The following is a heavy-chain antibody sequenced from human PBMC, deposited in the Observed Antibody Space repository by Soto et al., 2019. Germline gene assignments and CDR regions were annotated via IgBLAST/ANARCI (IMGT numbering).Heavy chain of an antibody. Sequence: EVQLLESGGGLVQPGGSLRLSCDGSGFTFPNYGMTWVRQAPGQGLEWVSSVSGDGFTAYYPDSVKGRFTISRDNSKNTVYVQLHSLRAEDTAVYYCAKEASVPSFGEFWFFDLWGRGTPVTVSS. CDR1: GFTFPNYG. CDR3: AKEASVPSFGEFWFFDL. V-gene: IGHV3-23*01. CDR2: VSGDGFTA. D-gene: IGHD3-10*01. J-gene: IGHJ2*01.